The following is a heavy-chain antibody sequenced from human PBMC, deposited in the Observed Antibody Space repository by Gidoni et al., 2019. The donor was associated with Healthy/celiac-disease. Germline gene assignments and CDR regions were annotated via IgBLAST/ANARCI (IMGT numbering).Heavy chain of an antibody. D-gene: IGHD6-19*01. CDR1: CGSLSSYY. CDR3: ARDGQWLVGQQFDP. V-gene: IGHV4-4*07. Sequence: QVQLQESAPGLWKPSETLSLTCTVSCGSLSSYYWSWIRQPAGKGLEWIGRIYTSGSTNYNPSLKSRVTMSVDTSKNQFSLKLSSVTAADTAVYYCARDGQWLVGQQFDPWGQGTLVTVSS. J-gene: IGHJ5*02. CDR2: IYTSGST.